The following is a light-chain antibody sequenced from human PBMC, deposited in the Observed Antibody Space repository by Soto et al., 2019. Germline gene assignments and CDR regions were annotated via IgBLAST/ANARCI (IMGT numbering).Light chain of an antibody. CDR3: ATWDSSLTAVL. J-gene: IGLJ2*01. CDR1: RSNIGNNF. V-gene: IGLV1-51*01. Sequence: QSVLTQPPSMSAAPGQKVTISCSGSRSNIGNNFVSWYQQLPGTAPKVLIYDNNKRPSGIPDRFSGSKSGTSATLGITGLQTGDEADYYCATWDSSLTAVLFGGGTKLTVL. CDR2: DNN.